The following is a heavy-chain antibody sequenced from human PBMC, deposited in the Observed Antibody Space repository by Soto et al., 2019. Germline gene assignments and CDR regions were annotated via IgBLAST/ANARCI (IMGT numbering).Heavy chain of an antibody. CDR1: GGTFSNSA. Sequence: QVQLEQSGAEVKKPGSSVKVSCKASGGTFSNSAISWVRQAPGQGLEWMGGIMPIFRTPDYAQQFQGRVTVTADESTSTAYMELSGLRSDDTAVYYCARDKDRQQLGGNYYYVLDVWGQGTTVTVSS. CDR2: IMPIFRTP. V-gene: IGHV1-69*12. J-gene: IGHJ6*02. D-gene: IGHD3-3*02. CDR3: ARDKDRQQLGGNYYYVLDV.